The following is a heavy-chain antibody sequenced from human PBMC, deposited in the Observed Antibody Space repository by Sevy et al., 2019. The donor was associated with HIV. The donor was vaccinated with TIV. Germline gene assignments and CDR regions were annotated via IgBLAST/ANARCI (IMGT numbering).Heavy chain of an antibody. D-gene: IGHD3-3*01. V-gene: IGHV1-2*06. CDR2: INPNSGGT. J-gene: IGHJ6*02. Sequence: ASVKVSCKASGYTFTGYYMHWVRQAPGQGLEWMGRINPNSGGTNYAQKFQGRVTMTRDTSISTAYMELSRLRSDDTAVYYCARAMTQTSYYDFWSDPHYYGMDVWGQGTTVTVSS. CDR1: GYTFTGYY. CDR3: ARAMTQTSYYDFWSDPHYYGMDV.